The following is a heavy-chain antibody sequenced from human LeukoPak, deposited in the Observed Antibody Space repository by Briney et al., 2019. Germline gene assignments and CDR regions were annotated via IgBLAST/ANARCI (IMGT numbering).Heavy chain of an antibody. CDR1: GFTFTSYA. CDR3: ARSYGGYVFDY. CDR2: IRGDGETT. Sequence: GGSLRLSCAASGFTFTSYAMNWVRQAPGKGLEWVSAIRGDGETTNYADSVKGRFTISRDNAKNSLYLQMNSLRAEGTAVYYCARSYGGYVFDYWGRGTLVTVSS. V-gene: IGHV3-23*01. J-gene: IGHJ4*02. D-gene: IGHD5-12*01.